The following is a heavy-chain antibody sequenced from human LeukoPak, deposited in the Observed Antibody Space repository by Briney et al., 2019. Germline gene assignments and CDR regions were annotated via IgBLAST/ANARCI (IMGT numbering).Heavy chain of an antibody. CDR3: AKGRRQDYYDSSGYPGLYYFDY. J-gene: IGHJ4*02. Sequence: GGSLRLSCAASGFTFSSYAMSWVRQAPGKGLEWVSAIGGSGGSTYYADSVKGRFTISRDNSKNTLYLQMNSLRAEDTAVYYCAKGRRQDYYDSSGYPGLYYFDYWGQGTLVTVSS. CDR1: GFTFSSYA. V-gene: IGHV3-23*01. D-gene: IGHD3-22*01. CDR2: IGGSGGST.